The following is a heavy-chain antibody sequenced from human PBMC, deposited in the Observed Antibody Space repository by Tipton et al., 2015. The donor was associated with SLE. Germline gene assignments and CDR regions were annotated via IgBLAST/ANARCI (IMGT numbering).Heavy chain of an antibody. CDR3: AGKRGSNHLFDY. Sequence: TLSLTCTVSGVSISSYYWSWIRQPPGKGLEWFGYIYSNGSTNYNPSLRSRVTISVDTSNNQFSLKLTSVTAADTALYFCAGKRGSNHLFDYWGQSTLVTVSS. J-gene: IGHJ4*02. D-gene: IGHD1-14*01. CDR2: IYSNGST. V-gene: IGHV4-4*08. CDR1: GVSISSYY.